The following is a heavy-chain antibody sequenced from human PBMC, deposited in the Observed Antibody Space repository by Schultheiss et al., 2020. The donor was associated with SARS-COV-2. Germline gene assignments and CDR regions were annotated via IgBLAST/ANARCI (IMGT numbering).Heavy chain of an antibody. Sequence: SETLSLTCTVSGDSISTGSYYWSWIRQPAGKGLEWIGRIYTSGSTNYNPSLKSRVTISVDTSKSQFSLKLNSVTAADTAIYYCAAASRAVVVVAADYWGQGTLVTVSS. CDR1: GDSISTGSYY. J-gene: IGHJ4*02. CDR2: IYTSGST. V-gene: IGHV4-61*02. D-gene: IGHD2-15*01. CDR3: AAASRAVVVVAADY.